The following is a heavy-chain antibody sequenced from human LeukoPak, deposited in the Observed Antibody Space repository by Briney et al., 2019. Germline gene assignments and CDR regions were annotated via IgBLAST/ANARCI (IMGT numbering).Heavy chain of an antibody. J-gene: IGHJ6*02. D-gene: IGHD6-19*01. CDR3: ARVSRPSAVAGKVYYYYYGMDV. V-gene: IGHV3-30-3*01. Sequence: PGGSLRLSCAASGFTFSSYAMHWVGQAPGKGREWVAVISYDGSNKYYADSVKGRFTISRDNSKNTLYLQMNSLRAEDTAVYYCARVSRPSAVAGKVYYYYYGMDVWGQGTTVTVSS. CDR1: GFTFSSYA. CDR2: ISYDGSNK.